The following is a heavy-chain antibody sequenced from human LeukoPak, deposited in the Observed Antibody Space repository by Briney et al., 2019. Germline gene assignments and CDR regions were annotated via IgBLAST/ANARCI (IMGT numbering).Heavy chain of an antibody. J-gene: IGHJ6*02. Sequence: GGSLRLSCAASGFTVSSNYMSWVRQAPGKGLEWVSVIYSGGSTYYADSVKGRFTISRDNSKNTLYLQMNSLRAEDTAVYYCASNPVRASGSYPIRHFDWYYYYYGMDVWGQGTTVTVSS. CDR1: GFTVSSNY. D-gene: IGHD3-9*01. CDR3: ASNPVRASGSYPIRHFDWYYYYYGMDV. V-gene: IGHV3-66*01. CDR2: IYSGGST.